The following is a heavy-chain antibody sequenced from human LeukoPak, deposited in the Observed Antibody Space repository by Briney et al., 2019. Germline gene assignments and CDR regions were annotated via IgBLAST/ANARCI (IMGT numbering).Heavy chain of an antibody. V-gene: IGHV3-48*04. Sequence: PGGSLRLSCAASGFILSNYRMNWVRQAPGKGLEWVSYISSSGNSREYADSVKGRFTISRDNARDSLHLQMNSLRAEDTAVYYCARDLVYYGSGTREPFDYWGQGTLVTVSS. CDR3: ARDLVYYGSGTREPFDY. J-gene: IGHJ4*02. CDR1: GFILSNYR. D-gene: IGHD3-10*01. CDR2: ISSSGNSR.